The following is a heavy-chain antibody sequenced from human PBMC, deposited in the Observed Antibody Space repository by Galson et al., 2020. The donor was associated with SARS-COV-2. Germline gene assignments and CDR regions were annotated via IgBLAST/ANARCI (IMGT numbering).Heavy chain of an antibody. J-gene: IGHJ5*02. V-gene: IGHV1-24*01. Sequence: ASVTVSCTVSGYTLTELSMHWVRQAPGKGLEWMGGFDPEDGETIYAQKFQGRVTMTEDTSTDTAYMELSSLRSEDTAVYYCATAPGIAAAGTGWFDPWGQGTLVTVS. CDR3: ATAPGIAAAGTGWFDP. CDR1: GYTLTELS. D-gene: IGHD6-13*01. CDR2: FDPEDGET.